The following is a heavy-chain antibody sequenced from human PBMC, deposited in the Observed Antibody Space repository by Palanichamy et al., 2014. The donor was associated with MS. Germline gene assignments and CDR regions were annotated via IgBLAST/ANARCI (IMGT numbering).Heavy chain of an antibody. CDR3: ARGEGGYWFDP. CDR2: IYHSGST. Sequence: QVQLQESGPGLVKPSETLSLTCTVSGYSISSGYYWGWIRQPPGKGLEWIGSIYHSGSTYYNPSLKSRVTISVDTSKNQFSLKLSSVTAADTAVYYCARGEGGYWFDPWGQGTLVTVSS. J-gene: IGHJ5*02. V-gene: IGHV4-38-2*02. D-gene: IGHD2-15*01. CDR1: GYSISSGYY.